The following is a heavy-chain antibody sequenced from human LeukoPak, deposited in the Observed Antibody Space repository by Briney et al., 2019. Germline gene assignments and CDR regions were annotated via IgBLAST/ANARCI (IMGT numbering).Heavy chain of an antibody. CDR1: GFTFSSYS. CDR3: AKCSRFDIVLMVYAIGPYYFDY. V-gene: IGHV3-48*01. D-gene: IGHD2-8*01. CDR2: ISSSSSTI. J-gene: IGHJ4*02. Sequence: GGSLRLSCAASGFTFSSYSMNWVRQAPGKGLEWVSYISSSSSTIYYADSVKGRFTISRDNAKNSLYLQMNSLRAEDTAVYYCAKCSRFDIVLMVYAIGPYYFDYWGQGTLVTVSS.